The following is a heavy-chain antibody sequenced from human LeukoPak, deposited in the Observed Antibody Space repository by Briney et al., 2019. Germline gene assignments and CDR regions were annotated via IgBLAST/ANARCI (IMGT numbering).Heavy chain of an antibody. D-gene: IGHD1-14*01. J-gene: IGHJ4*02. CDR1: GFTFSSYA. CDR2: ISYDGSNK. V-gene: IGHV3-30*01. CDR3: ASFRYFDY. Sequence: PGRSLRLSCAASGFTFSSYAMHWVRQAPGKGLEWVAVISYDGSNKYYADSVKGRFTISRDNSKNTLYLQMNSLRADDTAVYYCASFRYFDYWGQGTLVTVSS.